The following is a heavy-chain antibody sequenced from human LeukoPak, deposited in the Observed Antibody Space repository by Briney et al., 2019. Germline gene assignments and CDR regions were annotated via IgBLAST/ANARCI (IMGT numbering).Heavy chain of an antibody. CDR2: ITGSGDYS. CDR1: GFTFSAYA. Sequence: GGSLRLSCAASGFTFSAYAMSWVRQAPGKGLEWVSAITGSGDYSDHAESVKGRFTISRDNFKNTLYLQMNSLRAEDTAVYYCARGPSGYHNTGGQGTLVTVSS. D-gene: IGHD5-12*01. J-gene: IGHJ4*02. CDR3: ARGPSGYHNT. V-gene: IGHV3-23*01.